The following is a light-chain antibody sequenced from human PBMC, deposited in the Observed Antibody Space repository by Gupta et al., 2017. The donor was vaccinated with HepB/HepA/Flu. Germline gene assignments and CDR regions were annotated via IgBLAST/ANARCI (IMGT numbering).Light chain of an antibody. CDR1: SSDY. Sequence: QSALTQPASLSGSPGQSITISCTGTSSDYVSWYQQSPGKAPNLLIYNVSYRPSGVSHRFSGSKSGNTASLSISGLQTEDEAYYYCSSYTYTTTLVVFGGGTKLTVL. CDR3: SSYTYTTTLVV. J-gene: IGLJ2*01. CDR2: NVS. V-gene: IGLV2-14*03.